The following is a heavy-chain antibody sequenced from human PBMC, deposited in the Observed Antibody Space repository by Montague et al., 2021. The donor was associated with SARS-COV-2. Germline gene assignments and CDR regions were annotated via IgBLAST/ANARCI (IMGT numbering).Heavy chain of an antibody. D-gene: IGHD3-9*01. CDR1: GGSISSSSYY. Sequence: SETLSLTCTVSGGSISSSSYYWDWIRQPPGKGLEWMGYIYYSGSTNYNPSLKSRVTISVDTSKNQFSLKLSSVTAADTAVYYCARHALGYFDWLNEGYFDYWGQGTLVTVSS. V-gene: IGHV4-61*05. CDR2: IYYSGST. CDR3: ARHALGYFDWLNEGYFDY. J-gene: IGHJ4*02.